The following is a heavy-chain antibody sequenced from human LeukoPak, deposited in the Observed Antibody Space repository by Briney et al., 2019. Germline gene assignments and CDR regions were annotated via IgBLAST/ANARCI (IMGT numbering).Heavy chain of an antibody. V-gene: IGHV1-18*04. CDR2: ISAYNGNT. J-gene: IGHJ4*02. Sequence: GASVKVSCKASGYTFTGYYMHWVRQAPGQGLEWMGWISAYNGNTNYAQKLQGRVTMTTDTSTSTAYMELRSLRSDDTAVYYCARDLQQWLVLGEYYFDYWGQGTLVTVSS. CDR3: ARDLQQWLVLGEYYFDY. CDR1: GYTFTGYY. D-gene: IGHD6-19*01.